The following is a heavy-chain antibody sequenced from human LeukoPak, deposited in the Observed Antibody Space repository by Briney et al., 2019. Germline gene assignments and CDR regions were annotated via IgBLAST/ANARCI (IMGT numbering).Heavy chain of an antibody. J-gene: IGHJ4*02. CDR1: GFTFNTYN. CDR3: ASALYDFPDY. D-gene: IGHD2-2*02. Sequence: PGGSLRLSCVASGFTFNTYNMNWVRQAPGKGLEWVSYINSNCKSIHYADSVKGRFTISRDNARNSLYLQMNGLRAEDTAIYYCASALYDFPDYWGQGALVTVSS. V-gene: IGHV3-48*01. CDR2: INSNCKSI.